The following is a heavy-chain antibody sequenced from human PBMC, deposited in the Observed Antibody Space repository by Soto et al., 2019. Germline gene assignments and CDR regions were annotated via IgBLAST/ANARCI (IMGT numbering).Heavy chain of an antibody. D-gene: IGHD2-8*01. Sequence: ASVKVSCKASGYSFTDYHMHWVRQAPGQGLEWLGRINPKSGGTSTAQKFQGWVTMTTDTSISTASMELTRLTSDDTAIYYCARGDSTDCSNGVCSFFYNHDMDVWGQGTSVTVSS. V-gene: IGHV1-2*04. CDR3: ARGDSTDCSNGVCSFFYNHDMDV. CDR2: INPKSGGT. J-gene: IGHJ6*02. CDR1: GYSFTDYH.